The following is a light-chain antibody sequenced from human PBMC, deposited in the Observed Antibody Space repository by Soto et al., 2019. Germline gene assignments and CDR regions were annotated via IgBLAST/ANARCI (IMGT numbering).Light chain of an antibody. CDR2: GAS. CDR1: QSVSSSY. J-gene: IGKJ2*01. Sequence: EIVLTQSPGTLSLSPGERATLSCRASQSVSSSYFAWYQQKPGQAPRLLIYGASNRATDIPDRFSGSGSGTDFTLTISRLEPEDFAVYYCHQYSNSPPYTFGQGTKLEIK. CDR3: HQYSNSPPYT. V-gene: IGKV3-20*01.